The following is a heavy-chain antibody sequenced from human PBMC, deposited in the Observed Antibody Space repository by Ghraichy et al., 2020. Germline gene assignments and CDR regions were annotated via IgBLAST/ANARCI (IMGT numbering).Heavy chain of an antibody. Sequence: GGSLRLSCAASGFTINDKYMNWIRQAPGKGLEWISFISHGSTYTNYAESVRGRFTISRDNAKNSLFLQMNNLGTEDTALYYCVTEGYCSGGSCPGAFDIWGQGTMVTVSS. CDR3: VTEGYCSGGSCPGAFDI. CDR2: ISHGSTYT. D-gene: IGHD2-15*01. J-gene: IGHJ3*02. CDR1: GFTINDKY. V-gene: IGHV3-11*06.